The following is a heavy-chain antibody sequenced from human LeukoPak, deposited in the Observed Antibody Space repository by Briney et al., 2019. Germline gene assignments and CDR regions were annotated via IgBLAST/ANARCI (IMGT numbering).Heavy chain of an antibody. D-gene: IGHD3-3*02. CDR1: GGTFISYA. CDR2: ISAYNGNT. CDR3: ARVHGPIGIFGVVMNWFDP. J-gene: IGHJ5*02. Sequence: ASVTVSFKASGGTFISYAISWVRQAPGQGLEWMGWISAYNGNTNYAQKFQGRVTMTRDMSTSTVYMELSSLRSEDTAVYYCARVHGPIGIFGVVMNWFDPWGQGTLVTVSS. V-gene: IGHV1-18*01.